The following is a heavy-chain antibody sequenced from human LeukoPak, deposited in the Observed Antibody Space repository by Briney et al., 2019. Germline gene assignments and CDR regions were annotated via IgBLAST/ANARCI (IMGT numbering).Heavy chain of an antibody. D-gene: IGHD4-17*01. Sequence: GGSLRLSCVASGFTFSKFEMNWVRQAPGKGLECVSYIGSGGRTYYYADSVEGRFTMSRDNARNSLYLQMNSLRDDDTAVYYCARVRVDYGITCYVDVWGKGTTVIVSS. J-gene: IGHJ6*03. CDR3: ARVRVDYGITCYVDV. CDR2: IGSGGRTY. V-gene: IGHV3-48*03. CDR1: GFTFSKFE.